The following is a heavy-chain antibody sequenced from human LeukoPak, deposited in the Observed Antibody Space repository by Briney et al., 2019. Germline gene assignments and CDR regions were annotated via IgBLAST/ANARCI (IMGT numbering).Heavy chain of an antibody. J-gene: IGHJ4*02. D-gene: IGHD3-22*01. CDR1: GFTFSRYW. CDR3: ARANDNDGSSGYSHDY. V-gene: IGHV3-74*01. CDR2: INTDGTTT. Sequence: GESLRLSCAASGFTFSRYWMHWVRQTPEKGLVWVSRINTDGTTTDYAGSVKGRFTISRDNAKSTLYLQMNSLRVEDTAVYYCARANDNDGSSGYSHDYWGQGTLVTVSS.